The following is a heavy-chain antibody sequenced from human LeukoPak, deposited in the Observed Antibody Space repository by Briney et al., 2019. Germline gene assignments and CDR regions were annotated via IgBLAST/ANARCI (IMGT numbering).Heavy chain of an antibody. CDR3: ASRYDYGDYIQPLDY. CDR2: INPNSGGT. V-gene: IGHV1-2*02. CDR1: GYTFTGYY. Sequence: ASVKVSCKASGYTFTGYYMHWVRQAPGQGLEWMGWINPNSGGTNYAQKFQGRVTMTRDTSISTAYMELSRLRSDDTAVYYCASRYDYGDYIQPLDYWGQGALVTVSS. D-gene: IGHD4-17*01. J-gene: IGHJ4*02.